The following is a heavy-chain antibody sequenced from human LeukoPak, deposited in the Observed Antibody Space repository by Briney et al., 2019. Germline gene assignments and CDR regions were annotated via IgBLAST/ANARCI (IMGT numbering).Heavy chain of an antibody. CDR1: GLTFSDYY. CDR3: ASADSSSWRNYYYYMDV. Sequence: GGSLRLSCAASGLTFSDYYMSWIRQAPGKGREWVSYISSSGSTIYYADSVKGRFTISRDNAKNSLYLQMNSLRAEDTAVYYCASADSSSWRNYYYYMDVWGKGTTVTVSS. J-gene: IGHJ6*03. V-gene: IGHV3-11*01. D-gene: IGHD6-13*01. CDR2: ISSSGSTI.